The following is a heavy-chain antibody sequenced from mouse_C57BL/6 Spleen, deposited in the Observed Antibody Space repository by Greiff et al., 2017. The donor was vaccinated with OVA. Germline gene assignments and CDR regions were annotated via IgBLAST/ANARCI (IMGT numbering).Heavy chain of an antibody. D-gene: IGHD2-14*01. CDR3: ARRYGSY. CDR1: GFTFSDYG. Sequence: DVKLVESGGGLVKPGGSLKLSCAASGFTFSDYGMHWVRQAPEKGLEWVAYISSGSSTIYYADTVKGRFTISRDNATNTLFLQMTSLRSEDTAMYYCARRYGSYWGQGTTLTVSS. V-gene: IGHV5-17*01. J-gene: IGHJ2*01. CDR2: ISSGSSTI.